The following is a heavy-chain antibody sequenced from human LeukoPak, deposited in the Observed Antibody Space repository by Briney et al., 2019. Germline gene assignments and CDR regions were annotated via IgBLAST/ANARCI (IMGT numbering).Heavy chain of an antibody. CDR1: GFTFRNYW. V-gene: IGHV3-7*03. J-gene: IGHJ5*02. CDR3: AKQSWSLFDP. Sequence: GGSLRLSCAASGFTFRNYWMGWVRQAPGKGLEWVANTKPDGSAEYYADSVRGRFTTSRDNANNFLYLQMNSLRAEDTAVYYCAKQSWSLFDPCGQGTLVTVSS. CDR2: TKPDGSAE. D-gene: IGHD6-13*01.